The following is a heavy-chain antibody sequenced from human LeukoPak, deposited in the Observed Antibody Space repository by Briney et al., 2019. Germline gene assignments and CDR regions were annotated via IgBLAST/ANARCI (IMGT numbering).Heavy chain of an antibody. CDR3: ANPPTVTKIRFDS. J-gene: IGHJ5*01. CDR2: INGSGGST. V-gene: IGHV3-23*01. CDR1: GFTVSSNS. D-gene: IGHD4-17*01. Sequence: GGSLRLSCTVSGFTVSSNSMSWVRQAPGKGLEWVSDINGSGGSTYYADSVKGRFTISRDNSKNTLYLQMNSLRAEDTAVYYCANPPTVTKIRFDSWGQGTLVTVSS.